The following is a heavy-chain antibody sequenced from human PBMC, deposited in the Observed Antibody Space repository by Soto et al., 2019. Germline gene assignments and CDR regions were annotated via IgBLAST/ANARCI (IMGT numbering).Heavy chain of an antibody. V-gene: IGHV3-30*18. D-gene: IGHD6-19*01. J-gene: IGHJ4*02. Sequence: GGSLRLSCAASGFTFSSYGMHWVRQAPGKGLEWVTLISYDGSNKYYADSVKGRFTVSRDNSKNTLYLQMSSLRADDTAVYYCAKVLSGLVVAGPFGYWGQGTLVTVSS. CDR2: ISYDGSNK. CDR3: AKVLSGLVVAGPFGY. CDR1: GFTFSSYG.